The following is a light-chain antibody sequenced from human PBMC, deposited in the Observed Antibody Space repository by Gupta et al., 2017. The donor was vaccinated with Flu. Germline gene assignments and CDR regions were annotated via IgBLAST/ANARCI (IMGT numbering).Light chain of an antibody. CDR2: GAS. CDR3: QQDNNCPKT. Sequence: IVMTQSPATLSVSPGERSTLSCRASQSVSRHLAWYQQKPGQAPRLLIYGASTRATGIPARFSGSGSGTEFTLTISSLQSEDFAVYYCQQDNNCPKTFGQGTKVEIK. CDR1: QSVSRH. V-gene: IGKV3-15*01. J-gene: IGKJ1*01.